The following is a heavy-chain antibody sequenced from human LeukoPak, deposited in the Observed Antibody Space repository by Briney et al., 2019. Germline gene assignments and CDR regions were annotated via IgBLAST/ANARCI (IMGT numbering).Heavy chain of an antibody. CDR2: IIPILGIA. CDR3: ATETVVTPRGFDP. V-gene: IGHV1-69*04. Sequence: ASVKVSCKASGGTFSSYAISWVRQAPGQGLEWMGRIIPILGIANYAQKFQGRVTITADKSTSTAYMELSSLRSEDTAVYYCATETVVTPRGFDPWGQGTLVTVSS. CDR1: GGTFSSYA. J-gene: IGHJ5*02. D-gene: IGHD4-23*01.